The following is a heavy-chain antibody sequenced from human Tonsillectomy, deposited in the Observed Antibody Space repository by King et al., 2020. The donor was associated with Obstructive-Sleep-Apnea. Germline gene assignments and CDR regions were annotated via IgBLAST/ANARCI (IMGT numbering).Heavy chain of an antibody. D-gene: IGHD5-24*01. J-gene: IGHJ4*02. CDR3: ARLDSRDGYNYCECFDY. CDR1: GGSISSYY. V-gene: IGHV4-59*08. CDR2: IYYSGST. Sequence: VQLQESGPGLVKPSETLSLTCTVSGGSISSYYWSWIRQPPGKGLEWIGYIYYSGSTNYNPSLKSRVTISVDTSKNQFSLKLSSVTAADTAVYYCARLDSRDGYNYCECFDYWGQGTLVTVSS.